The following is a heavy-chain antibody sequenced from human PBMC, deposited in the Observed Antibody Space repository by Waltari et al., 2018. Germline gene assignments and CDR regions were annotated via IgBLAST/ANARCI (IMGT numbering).Heavy chain of an antibody. D-gene: IGHD1-26*01. CDR1: GDSMTSNSW. V-gene: IGHV4-4*02. CDR3: ARDRGRGLYLDS. J-gene: IGHJ4*02. CDR2: IHRSGKT. Sequence: QVQLQESGPGLVKPSGTLSLTSPVSGDSMTSNSWWAWVRQPPGRGLEWIGQIHRSGKTNYNPALESRVTVSMDTSNNQFSLKVTSATAADTAVYYCARDRGRGLYLDSWGQGTLVTVSP.